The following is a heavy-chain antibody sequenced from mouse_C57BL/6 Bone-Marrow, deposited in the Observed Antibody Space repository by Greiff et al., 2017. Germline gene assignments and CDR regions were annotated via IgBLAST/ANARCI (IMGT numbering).Heavy chain of an antibody. CDR1: GYSFTSYY. CDR2: IYPGSGNT. Sequence: VQLQQSGPELVKPGASVKISCKASGYSFTSYYIHWVKQRPGQGLEWIGWIYPGSGNTKYNEKFKGKATLTADTSSSTAYMQLSSLTSEDSAVYYCARRGVLRCFDYWGQGTTLTVSS. D-gene: IGHD1-1*01. CDR3: ARRGVLRCFDY. V-gene: IGHV1-66*01. J-gene: IGHJ2*01.